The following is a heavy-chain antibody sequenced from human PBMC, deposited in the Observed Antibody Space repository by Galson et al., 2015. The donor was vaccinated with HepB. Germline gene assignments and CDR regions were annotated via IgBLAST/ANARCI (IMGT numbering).Heavy chain of an antibody. V-gene: IGHV3-23*01. CDR2: ISGSGGSR. Sequence: SLRLSCAASNVSFSSYDMSWVRQAPGKSWVRQAPGKGLEWVSGISGSGGSRYHADSVKGRFTISRDNYKNTLYLQMNSLRAEDTAVYYCAKARGFWSGCDDYWGQGTLVTVSS. J-gene: IGHJ4*02. D-gene: IGHD3-3*01. CDR1: NVSFSSYD. CDR3: AKARGFWSGCDDY.